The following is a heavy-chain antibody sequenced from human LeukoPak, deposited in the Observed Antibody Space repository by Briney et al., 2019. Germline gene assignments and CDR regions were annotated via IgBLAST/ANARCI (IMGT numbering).Heavy chain of an antibody. D-gene: IGHD2-15*01. CDR3: ARVVVVAASNWFDP. CDR2: ISYSGSA. CDR1: GASISSGDYY. J-gene: IGHJ5*02. V-gene: IGHV4-30-4*01. Sequence: SQTLSLTCTVSGASISSGDYYWSWIRQPPGKGLEWIGYISYSGSAYYNPSLKSRVTISVDTSENQFSLMLSSVTAADTAVYYCARVVVVAASNWFDPWGQGTLVTVSS.